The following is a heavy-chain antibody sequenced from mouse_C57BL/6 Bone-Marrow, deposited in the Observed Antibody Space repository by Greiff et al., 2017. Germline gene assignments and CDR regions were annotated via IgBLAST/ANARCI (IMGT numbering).Heavy chain of an antibody. Sequence: DVQLQESGAELVRPGASVKLSCTASGFNIEDDYLHWVKQRPEQGLEWIGWIDPEIGDTDYASKFQGKATITSDTSSNTAYLQLSSLTSEDTAVYYCSSFDGNYFDFWGQGTPLTVAS. CDR2: IDPEIGDT. V-gene: IGHV14-4*01. CDR1: GFNIEDDY. D-gene: IGHD2-3*01. J-gene: IGHJ2*01. CDR3: SSFDGNYFDF.